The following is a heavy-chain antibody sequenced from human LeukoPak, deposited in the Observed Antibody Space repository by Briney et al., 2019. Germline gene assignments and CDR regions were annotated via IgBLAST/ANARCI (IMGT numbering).Heavy chain of an antibody. CDR2: ISSSSSTI. Sequence: GGSLRLSCAASGFTFSSYSMNWVRQAPGKGLEWVSYISSSSSTIYYADSVKGRFTISRDNSKNTLYLQMNSLRAEDTAVYYCAKEAEAGYCSSTSCYGGYWGQGTLVTVSS. D-gene: IGHD2-2*01. CDR3: AKEAEAGYCSSTSCYGGY. V-gene: IGHV3-48*01. CDR1: GFTFSSYS. J-gene: IGHJ4*02.